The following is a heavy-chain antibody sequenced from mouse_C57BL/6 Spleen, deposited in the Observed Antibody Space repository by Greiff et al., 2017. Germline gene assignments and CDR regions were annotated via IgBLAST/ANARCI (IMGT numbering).Heavy chain of an antibody. CDR3: ARPDYDEGPFAC. CDR1: GYTFTSYG. J-gene: IGHJ3*01. D-gene: IGHD2-4*01. CDR2: IYPRSGNT. Sequence: VQLVESGAELARPGASVKLSCKASGYTFTSYGISWVKQRTGQGLEWIGEIYPRSGNTYYNEKFKGKATLTADKSSSTAYMGLRSQASEDSAVYFCARPDYDEGPFACWGEGTLVTVSA. V-gene: IGHV1-81*01.